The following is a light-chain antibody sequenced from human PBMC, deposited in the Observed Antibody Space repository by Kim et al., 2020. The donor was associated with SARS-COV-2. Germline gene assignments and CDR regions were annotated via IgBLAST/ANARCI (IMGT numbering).Light chain of an antibody. CDR1: QSVGDW. CDR2: DAT. V-gene: IGKV1-5*01. CDR3: QHNDSLSRT. J-gene: IGKJ1*01. Sequence: DIRMTQSPSTLSASVGDTVTITCRASQSVGDWLAWYQQKPGKAPKLLMYDATSLEGGVPLRFSGGGYGTEFTLTISGLQPDDFATYFCQHNDSLSRTFGHGTKVDIK.